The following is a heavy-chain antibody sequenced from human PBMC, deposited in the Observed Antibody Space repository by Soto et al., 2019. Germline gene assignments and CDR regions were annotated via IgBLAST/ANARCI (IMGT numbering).Heavy chain of an antibody. CDR3: AGDLTTVTTEAFDI. V-gene: IGHV4-31*03. D-gene: IGHD4-17*01. Sequence: QVQLQESGPGLVKTSQTLSLPCTVSGGSISSGGYYWSWIRQYQGKGMEWIGYIYYSGSTYYNPSLKSRVTISVDTSKNQFSLKLSSVTAADTAVYYCAGDLTTVTTEAFDIWGQGTVVTVSS. J-gene: IGHJ3*02. CDR1: GGSISSGGYY. CDR2: IYYSGST.